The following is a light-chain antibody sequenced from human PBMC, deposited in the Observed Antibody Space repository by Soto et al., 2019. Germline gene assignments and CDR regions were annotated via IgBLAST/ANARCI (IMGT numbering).Light chain of an antibody. V-gene: IGLV1-44*01. CDR2: SNN. Sequence: QSVLTQPPSASGTPGQRVTISCSGSSSNIGSNTVNWYQQRPGTAPKLLIYSNNQRPSGVPDRFSGSKSGTSAYLAISWLQSEDEADYYCAAWYDSLNALVVGGGTKLTVL. J-gene: IGLJ2*01. CDR1: SSNIGSNT. CDR3: AAWYDSLNALV.